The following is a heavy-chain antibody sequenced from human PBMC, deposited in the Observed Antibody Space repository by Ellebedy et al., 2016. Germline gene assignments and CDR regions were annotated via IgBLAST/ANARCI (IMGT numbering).Heavy chain of an antibody. CDR1: GFTFSDHY. CDR3: ARAVRYYYDSSGYSDY. J-gene: IGHJ4*02. CDR2: TRNKANSYTT. Sequence: GGSLRLXXAASGFTFSDHYMDWVRQAPGKGLEWVGRTRNKANSYTTEYAASVKGRFTISRDDSKNSLYLQMNSLKTEDTAVYYCARAVRYYYDSSGYSDYWGQGTLVTVSS. V-gene: IGHV3-72*01. D-gene: IGHD3-22*01.